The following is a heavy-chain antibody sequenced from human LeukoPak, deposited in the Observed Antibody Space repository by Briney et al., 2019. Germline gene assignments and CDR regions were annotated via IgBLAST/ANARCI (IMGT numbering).Heavy chain of an antibody. CDR3: AKDLDDTTTFYSFHH. CDR1: GFTFSNYA. CDR2: IRGGDDAT. D-gene: IGHD2/OR15-2a*01. Sequence: GGSLRLSCAASGFTFSNYAMSWARQAPGKGLEWVSTIRGGDDATYYADSVKGRFTISRDNSKNIVYLQMDSLRAEDTAVYYCAKDLDDTTTFYSFHHWGQGTLVTVSS. V-gene: IGHV3-23*01. J-gene: IGHJ1*01.